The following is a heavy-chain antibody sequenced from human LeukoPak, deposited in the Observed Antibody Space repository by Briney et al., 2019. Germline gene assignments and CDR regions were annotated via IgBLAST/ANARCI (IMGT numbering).Heavy chain of an antibody. CDR2: IRSRSSSI. Sequence: GGSLRLSCAASGFTFSSYSMNWVRQAPGKGLEWVSSIRSRSSSIYYADSVKGRFTISRDNAKNSLYLQMNSLRADDTAVYYCARGDIWFGESTYWGQGTLVTVSS. J-gene: IGHJ4*02. CDR3: ARGDIWFGESTY. D-gene: IGHD3-10*01. CDR1: GFTFSSYS. V-gene: IGHV3-21*01.